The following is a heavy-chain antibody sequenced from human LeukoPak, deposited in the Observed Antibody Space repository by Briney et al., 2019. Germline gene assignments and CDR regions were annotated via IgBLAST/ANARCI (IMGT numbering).Heavy chain of an antibody. V-gene: IGHV3-74*01. D-gene: IGHD5-24*01. CDR2: ITNDGSST. J-gene: IGHJ3*02. CDR3: ARGGWPGAFDI. CDR1: GFTVSINS. Sequence: SGGSLRLSCTVSGFTVSINSMSWVRQAPGKGLVWVSRITNDGSSTSHADSVKGRFTISRDNARNTLYLQMNSLRAEDTAVYYCARGGWPGAFDIWGQGTMVTVSS.